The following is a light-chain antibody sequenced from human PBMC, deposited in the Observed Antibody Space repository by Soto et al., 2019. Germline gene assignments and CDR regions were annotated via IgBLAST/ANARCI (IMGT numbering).Light chain of an antibody. J-gene: IGLJ2*01. CDR1: EVGAHRF. CDR2: EVI. Sequence: QSALTQPASVSGSPGQSITISCTGTEVGAHRFVSWYQQVPGTAPKLLIYEVIKRPSGISPRFSCSKAGNTASLTISGLQADDEADYFCSTYTSASTSFGGGTKLTVL. CDR3: STYTSASTS. V-gene: IGLV2-14*01.